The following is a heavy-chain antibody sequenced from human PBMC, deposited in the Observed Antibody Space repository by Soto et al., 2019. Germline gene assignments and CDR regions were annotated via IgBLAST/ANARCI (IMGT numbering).Heavy chain of an antibody. CDR2: ISGSGGST. V-gene: IGHV3-23*01. J-gene: IGHJ4*02. Sequence: GGSLRLSCAASGFSFSSYAMSWVRQAPGKGLEWVSAISGSGGSTYYADSVKGRFTISRDNSKNTLYLQMNSLRAEDTAVYYCAKDRRGGATSHRETDYWGQGTLVTVSS. CDR3: AKDRRGGATSHRETDY. D-gene: IGHD1-26*01. CDR1: GFSFSSYA.